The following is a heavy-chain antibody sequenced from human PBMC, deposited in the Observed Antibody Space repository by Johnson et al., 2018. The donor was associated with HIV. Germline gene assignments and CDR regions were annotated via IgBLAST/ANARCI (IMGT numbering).Heavy chain of an antibody. CDR1: GFTVSSNY. V-gene: IGHV3-66*01. CDR2: ISGSGGST. CDR3: ARVEPIRRAIDAFDI. J-gene: IGHJ3*02. Sequence: VQLVESGGGLVQPGGSLRLSCAASGFTVSSNYMSWVRQAPGKGLEWVSVISGSGGSTYYADSVKGRFTISSDNAKNSLYLQLHSLRAEYTAVYYCARVEPIRRAIDAFDIWGQGTMVSVSS.